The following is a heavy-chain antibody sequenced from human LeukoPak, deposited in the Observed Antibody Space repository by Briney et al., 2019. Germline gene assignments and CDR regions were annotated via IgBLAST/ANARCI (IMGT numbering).Heavy chain of an antibody. Sequence: PSETLSLTCAVSGYSISSGYYWSWIRQPAGKGLEWIGRIYTSGSTNYNPSLKSRVTMSVDTSKNQFSLKLSSVTAADTAVYYCASVAYYYYYMDAWGKGTTVTVSS. CDR2: IYTSGST. J-gene: IGHJ6*03. V-gene: IGHV4-4*07. CDR1: GYSISSGYY. CDR3: ASVAYYYYYMDA. D-gene: IGHD2-15*01.